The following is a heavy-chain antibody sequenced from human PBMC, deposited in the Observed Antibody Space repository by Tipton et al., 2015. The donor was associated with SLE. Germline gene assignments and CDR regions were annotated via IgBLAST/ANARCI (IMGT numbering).Heavy chain of an antibody. J-gene: IGHJ4*02. D-gene: IGHD3-3*02. V-gene: IGHV3-74*01. CDR1: GFPFSNPW. CDR2: INPGGTIT. CDR3: TKGGFSFSYDY. Sequence: SLRLSCAASGFPFSNPWMHWVRQFPGKGPAGVSQINPGGTITGHAAFLKGRFTISRDNAKNTLYLQMDSLRAEDSAVYYCTKGGFSFSYDYWGQGTLVTVSS.